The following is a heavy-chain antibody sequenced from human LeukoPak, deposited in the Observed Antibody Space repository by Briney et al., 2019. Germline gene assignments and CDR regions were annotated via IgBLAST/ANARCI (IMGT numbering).Heavy chain of an antibody. D-gene: IGHD1-26*01. Sequence: PGGSLRLSCTVSGFTVSSNSMGWIRQPPGKGLEWIGNIYYTGSTYYNASLQSRVTISIDMSKNQFSLRLNSVTAADTAMYYCVKSGGYGLIDYWGQGTLVTVSS. CDR1: GFTVSSNS. V-gene: IGHV4-59*04. CDR3: VKSGGYGLIDY. CDR2: IYYTGST. J-gene: IGHJ4*02.